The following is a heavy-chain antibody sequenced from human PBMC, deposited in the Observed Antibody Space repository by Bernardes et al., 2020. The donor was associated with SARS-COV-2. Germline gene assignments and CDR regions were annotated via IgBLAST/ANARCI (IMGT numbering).Heavy chain of an antibody. CDR1: GGSVNSGSYY. Sequence: SETLSLTCTVSGGSVNSGSYYWSWIRQPPGKGLEWIGYIHSSGSTNYNPSLKSRGTISLDTSNNQFSLKLTSVTAADTAVYFCARPTGGYYGFYTFDIWGQGTMVSVSS. J-gene: IGHJ3*02. CDR2: IHSSGST. CDR3: ARPTGGYYGFYTFDI. D-gene: IGHD3-3*01. V-gene: IGHV4-61*01.